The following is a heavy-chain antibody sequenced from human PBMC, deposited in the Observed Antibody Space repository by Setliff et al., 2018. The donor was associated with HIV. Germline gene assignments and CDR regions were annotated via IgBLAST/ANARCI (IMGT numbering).Heavy chain of an antibody. V-gene: IGHV1-2*02. CDR1: GYTFTGYF. J-gene: IGHJ3*02. CDR3: ARAEIYYCTGGNCAQGAFDI. CDR2: INPNSGGT. Sequence: ASVKVSCKASGYTFTGYFMHWVRQAPGQGLEFMGWINPNSGGTNYPQKFQGRVTMSSDTSINTAYMELSRLRSDDTAMYYCARAEIYYCTGGNCAQGAFDIWGQGTMVT. D-gene: IGHD2-15*01.